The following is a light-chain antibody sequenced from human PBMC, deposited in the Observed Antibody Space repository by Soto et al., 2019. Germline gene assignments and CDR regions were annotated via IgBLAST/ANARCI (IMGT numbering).Light chain of an antibody. CDR2: AAS. CDR3: QQLNIYPHT. Sequence: DIQLTQSPSFLSASVGNRVTITFRASQDISSYLAWYQQEKGKAPRILIYAASTLQSGVPSRFSGSGSGTEFSLTLSSLQPEDFETYYCQQLNIYPHTFGQGTKVDIK. CDR1: QDISSY. J-gene: IGKJ1*01. V-gene: IGKV1-9*01.